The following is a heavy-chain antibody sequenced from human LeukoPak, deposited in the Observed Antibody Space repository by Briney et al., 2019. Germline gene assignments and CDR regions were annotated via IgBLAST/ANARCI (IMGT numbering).Heavy chain of an antibody. D-gene: IGHD3-22*01. J-gene: IGHJ5*02. CDR3: ARAPVYYYDSHWFDP. CDR2: INSDGSST. CDR1: GFTFSNYW. Sequence: GGSLRLSCTASGFTFSNYWMHWVRQAPGKGLVWVSRINSDGSSTSYADSVKGRFTISRDNAKNTLYLQMNSLRAEDTAVYYCARAPVYYYDSHWFDPWGQGTLVTVSS. V-gene: IGHV3-74*01.